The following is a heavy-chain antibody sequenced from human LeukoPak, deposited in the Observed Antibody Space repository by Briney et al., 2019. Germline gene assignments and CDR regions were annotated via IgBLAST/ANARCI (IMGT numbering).Heavy chain of an antibody. V-gene: IGHV4-59*01. CDR2: IYYSGST. Sequence: SETLSLTCTVSGGSISNYYWSWIRQPPGKGLEWIGYIYYSGSTNYNPFLKSRVIISVDTSKNQFSLKLTSVTAADTAVYYCAREGYDFWSGYTRRYFQHWGQGSLVTVSS. CDR1: GGSISNYY. J-gene: IGHJ1*01. D-gene: IGHD3-3*01. CDR3: AREGYDFWSGYTRRYFQH.